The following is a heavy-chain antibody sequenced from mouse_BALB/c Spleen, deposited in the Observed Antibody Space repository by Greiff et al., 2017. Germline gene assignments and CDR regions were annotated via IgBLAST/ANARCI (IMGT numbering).Heavy chain of an antibody. Sequence: EVKLMESGAELVKPGASVKLSCTASGFNIKDTYMHWVKQRPEQGLEWIGRIDPANGNTKYDPKFQGKATITADTSSNTAYLQLSSLTSEDTAVYYCALGGGYFDYWGQGTTLTVSS. J-gene: IGHJ2*01. CDR3: ALGGGYFDY. V-gene: IGHV14-3*02. CDR2: IDPANGNT. CDR1: GFNIKDTY.